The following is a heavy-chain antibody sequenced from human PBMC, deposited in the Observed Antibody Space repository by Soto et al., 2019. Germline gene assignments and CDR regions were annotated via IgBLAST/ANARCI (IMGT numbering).Heavy chain of an antibody. CDR1: GFTLSSYA. CDR3: AHTGYSYHLNFDY. D-gene: IGHD5-18*01. Sequence: PXGSLRLSCAASGFTLSSYAMHWVRQAPGKGLEWVAVISYDGSNKYYADSVKGRFTISRDNSKNTLYLQMNSLRAEDTAVYYCAHTGYSYHLNFDYWGQGTLVTVSS. V-gene: IGHV3-30-3*01. J-gene: IGHJ4*02. CDR2: ISYDGSNK.